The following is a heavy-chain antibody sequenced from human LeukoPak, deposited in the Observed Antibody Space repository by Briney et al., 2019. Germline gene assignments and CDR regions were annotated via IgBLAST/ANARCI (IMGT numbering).Heavy chain of an antibody. CDR3: ARDGRHYYGSGSYYLDWFDP. J-gene: IGHJ5*02. V-gene: IGHV3-20*01. CDR1: GFTFSSYW. D-gene: IGHD3-10*01. CDR2: INWNGRSI. Sequence: GGSLRLSCAASGFTFSSYWMSWVRQVPGKGLEWVSGINWNGRSIGYADSVKGRFTISRDNAKKSLYLQMNSLRAEDTALYHCARDGRHYYGSGSYYLDWFDPWGQGTLVTVSS.